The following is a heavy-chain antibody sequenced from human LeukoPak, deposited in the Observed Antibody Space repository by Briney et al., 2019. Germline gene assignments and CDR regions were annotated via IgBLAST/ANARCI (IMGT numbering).Heavy chain of an antibody. Sequence: GGSLRLSCAASGFTFSDYEMNWVRQAPGKGLEWVSYISSSGGTTYYADSVRGRFTISRDNSKNTLYLQMNSLRAEDTAVYYCAKDPYDSSGYYFPGAFDIWGQGTMVTVSS. D-gene: IGHD3-22*01. CDR2: ISSSGGTT. V-gene: IGHV3-48*03. CDR1: GFTFSDYE. CDR3: AKDPYDSSGYYFPGAFDI. J-gene: IGHJ3*02.